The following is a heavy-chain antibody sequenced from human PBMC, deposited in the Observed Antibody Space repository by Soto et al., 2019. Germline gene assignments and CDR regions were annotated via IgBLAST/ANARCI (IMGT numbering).Heavy chain of an antibody. Sequence: PGGSLRLSCAASGFNFSSYAMHWVRQAPGKGLEWVAVISYDGGKKYYADSVKGRFTISRDNSQNTLYVEMTSLSAEDTAVYYCEREGKPEAGTTSHNWGQGTLFTVSS. D-gene: IGHD6-13*01. CDR3: EREGKPEAGTTSHN. V-gene: IGHV3-30*04. J-gene: IGHJ4*02. CDR1: GFNFSSYA. CDR2: ISYDGGKK.